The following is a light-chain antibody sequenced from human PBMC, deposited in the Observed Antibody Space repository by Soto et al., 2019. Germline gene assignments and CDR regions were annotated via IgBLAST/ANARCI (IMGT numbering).Light chain of an antibody. V-gene: IGLV2-8*01. CDR2: EVS. Sequence: QSALTQPPSASGSPGQSVTISCTGTISDIGTYYYVSWYQQHPGKAPKLIIYEVSERPSGVPDRFSGSKSGNTASLTISGLQADDEADYYCCSLTTSHTYVFGSGTKLTVL. J-gene: IGLJ1*01. CDR1: ISDIGTYYY. CDR3: CSLTTSHTYV.